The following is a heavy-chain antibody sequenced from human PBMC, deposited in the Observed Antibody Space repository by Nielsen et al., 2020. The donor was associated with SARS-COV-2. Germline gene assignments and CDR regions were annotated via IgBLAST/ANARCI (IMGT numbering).Heavy chain of an antibody. J-gene: IGHJ4*02. CDR3: ARLRPGMYYFDY. CDR2: IYYSGST. Sequence: SETLSLTCTVSGGSISSGGYYWSWIRQHPGKGLEWIGYIYYSGSTYYNPSLKSRVTISVDTSKNQFSLKLSSVTAADTAVYYCARLRPGMYYFDYWGQGTLVTVSS. D-gene: IGHD6-6*01. CDR1: GGSISSGGYY. V-gene: IGHV4-31*03.